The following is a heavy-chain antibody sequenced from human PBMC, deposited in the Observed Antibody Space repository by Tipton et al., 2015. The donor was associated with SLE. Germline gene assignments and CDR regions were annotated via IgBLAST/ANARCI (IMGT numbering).Heavy chain of an antibody. CDR1: GFTFSSYS. CDR3: AKDWGTGDVYYFQH. D-gene: IGHD2-8*02. Sequence: GSLRLSCAASGFTFSSYSMNWVRQAPGKGLEWVSAIYNGGGTDYADSVKGRFTISGDSSKDTLYLQMNSLRVEDTAVYYCAKDWGTGDVYYFQHWGQGTLVTVSS. J-gene: IGHJ1*01. CDR2: IYNGGGT. V-gene: IGHV3-23*03.